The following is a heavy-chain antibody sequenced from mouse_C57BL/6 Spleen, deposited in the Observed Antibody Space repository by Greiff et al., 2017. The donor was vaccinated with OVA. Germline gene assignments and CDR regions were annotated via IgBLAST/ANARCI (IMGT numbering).Heavy chain of an antibody. CDR2: ISYDGSN. J-gene: IGHJ2*01. Sequence: EVKVEESGPGLVKPSQSLSLTCSVTGYSITSGYYWNWIRQFPGNKLEWMGYISYDGSNNYNPSLKNRIPITRDTSKNQFFLKLNSVTTEDTATYDCARVLYSNLYFDYWGQGTTLTVSS. CDR3: ARVLYSNLYFDY. CDR1: GYSITSGYY. D-gene: IGHD2-5*01. V-gene: IGHV3-6*01.